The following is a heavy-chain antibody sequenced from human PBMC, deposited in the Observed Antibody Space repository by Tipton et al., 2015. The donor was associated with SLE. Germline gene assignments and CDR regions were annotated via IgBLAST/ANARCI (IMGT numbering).Heavy chain of an antibody. V-gene: IGHV3-9*01. J-gene: IGHJ4*02. Sequence: SLRLSCAASGFIFSTYAMNWVREAPGKGLEWISTITWNSGTIDYADSVKGRFTISRDNAKNSLYLQMNSLRAEDAAVYYCARVGDFSGLDYWGQGSLVTVSS. CDR1: GFIFSTYA. CDR2: ITWNSGTI. D-gene: IGHD2-15*01. CDR3: ARVGDFSGLDY.